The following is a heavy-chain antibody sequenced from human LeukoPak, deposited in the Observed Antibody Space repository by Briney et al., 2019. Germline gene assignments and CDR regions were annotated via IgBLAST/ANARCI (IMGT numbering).Heavy chain of an antibody. CDR3: VKDASWMGEYYFDY. D-gene: IGHD3-16*01. CDR1: GCTFSSYG. V-gene: IGHV3-30*02. J-gene: IGHJ4*02. CDR2: IRDDESNK. Sequence: GRSLRLSCAASGCTFSSYGMHWVRQAPGNGLEWVAFIRDDESNKYYTDSVQGRLTTATVNSKNTLYLQINSLRAEDTAVYYCVKDASWMGEYYFDYWGQGTLVTVSS.